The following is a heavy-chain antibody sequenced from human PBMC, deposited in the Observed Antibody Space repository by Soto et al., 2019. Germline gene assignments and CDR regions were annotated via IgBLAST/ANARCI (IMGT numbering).Heavy chain of an antibody. V-gene: IGHV3-23*01. Sequence: EVQLLESGGGLVQPGGSLRLSCAASGFTFSNYAMTWVRQGPGKGLEWVSGISGSGGRSYYADSVKGRFTISRDNSKSTLYLHMNSQRDEDMDVYYCAQASVVWAGEQPYYFDFWGQGTLVTVSS. J-gene: IGHJ4*02. D-gene: IGHD3-16*01. CDR3: AQASVVWAGEQPYYFDF. CDR2: ISGSGGRS. CDR1: GFTFSNYA.